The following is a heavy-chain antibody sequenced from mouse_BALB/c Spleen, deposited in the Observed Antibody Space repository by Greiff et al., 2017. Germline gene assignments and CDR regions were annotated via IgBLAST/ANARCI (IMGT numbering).Heavy chain of an antibody. CDR3: AREEDGAWFAY. D-gene: IGHD1-1*01. CDR2: ISSGGSYT. J-gene: IGHJ3*01. Sequence: EVQGVESGGGLVKPGGSLKLSCAASGFSFSSYAMSWVRQSPEKRLEWVAEISSGGSYTYYPDTVTGRFTISGDNAKNTLYLEMSSLRSEDTAMYYCAREEDGAWFAYWGQGTLVTVSA. CDR1: GFSFSSYA. V-gene: IGHV5-9-4*01.